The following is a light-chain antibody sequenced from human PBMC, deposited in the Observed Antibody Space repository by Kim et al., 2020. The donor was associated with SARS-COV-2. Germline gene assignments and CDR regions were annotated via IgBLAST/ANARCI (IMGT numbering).Light chain of an antibody. CDR1: SIRRFY. Sequence: LEQTVRIRFQGDSIRRFYASWCQQKPEREPVLVSYGKTNRPSGIPDRFSGSSSGNTVSLTITGAQAEDEADYYCNSRDSTDNHWVFGGGTQLTVL. J-gene: IGLJ3*02. V-gene: IGLV3-19*01. CDR2: GKT. CDR3: NSRDSTDNHWV.